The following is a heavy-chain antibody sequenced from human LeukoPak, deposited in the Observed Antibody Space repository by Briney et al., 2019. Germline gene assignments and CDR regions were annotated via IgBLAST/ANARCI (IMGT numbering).Heavy chain of an antibody. D-gene: IGHD3-9*01. CDR1: GGSITSGSYY. CDR3: AREDYDILTGYPRFDP. Sequence: SQTLSLTCTVSGGSITSGSYYWSWIRQPAGKGLEWIGRIYTSGSTNYNPSLKSRVTISVDTSKNQFSLKLSSVTAADTAVYYCAREDYDILTGYPRFDPWGQGTLVTVSS. J-gene: IGHJ5*02. V-gene: IGHV4-61*02. CDR2: IYTSGST.